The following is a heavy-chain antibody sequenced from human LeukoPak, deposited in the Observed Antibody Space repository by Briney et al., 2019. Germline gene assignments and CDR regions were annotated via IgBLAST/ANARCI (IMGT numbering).Heavy chain of an antibody. CDR3: ARHDYGDLSLDY. Sequence: PSETPSLTCTVSGGSISSYYWSWIRQPPGKGLEWIGYIYYSGSTNYNPSLKSRVTISVDTSKNQFSLKLSSVTAADTAVYYCARHDYGDLSLDYWGQGTLVTVSS. J-gene: IGHJ4*02. D-gene: IGHD4-17*01. CDR2: IYYSGST. V-gene: IGHV4-59*08. CDR1: GGSISSYY.